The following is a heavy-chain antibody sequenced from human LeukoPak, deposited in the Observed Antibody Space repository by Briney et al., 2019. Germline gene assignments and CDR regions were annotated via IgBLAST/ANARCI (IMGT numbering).Heavy chain of an antibody. CDR1: GFTFSSYA. CDR3: AKESYYNPLVGERFDY. V-gene: IGHV3-23*01. CDR2: ISGSGGST. J-gene: IGHJ4*02. D-gene: IGHD3-10*01. Sequence: GGSLRLSCAAYGFTFSSYAMSWVRQAPGKGLEWVSAISGSGGSTYYADSVKGRFTTSRDNSKNTLYLQMNSLRAEDTAVYYCAKESYYNPLVGERFDYWGQGTMVTVSS.